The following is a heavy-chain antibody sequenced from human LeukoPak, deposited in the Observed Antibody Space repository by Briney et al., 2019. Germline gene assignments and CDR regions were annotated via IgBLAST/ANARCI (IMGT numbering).Heavy chain of an antibody. V-gene: IGHV4-4*02. D-gene: IGHD1-26*01. Sequence: SGTLSLTCAVSGGSISSYSWWSWFRQPPGKGLEWIGEIHHNGRTNYNPSLKSRVTISVDKSKNQLSVDLTSVTAADTAVYYCARGGNYLFDYWGQGTLVTVSS. CDR1: GGSISSYSW. CDR2: IHHNGRT. CDR3: ARGGNYLFDY. J-gene: IGHJ4*02.